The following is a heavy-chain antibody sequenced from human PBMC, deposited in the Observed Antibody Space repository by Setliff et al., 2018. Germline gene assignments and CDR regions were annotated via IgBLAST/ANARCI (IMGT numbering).Heavy chain of an antibody. CDR1: GGSISSTSYY. Sequence: SETLSLTCTVSGGSISSTSYYWGWIRQPPGKGLEWIGSIYHSGSSYYNPSLRSRVTISVDTSKNQFSLILRSVTAADTAVYYCARGRMRGGCSGPSCTYDPFDIWGQGTPVTV. D-gene: IGHD2-2*01. J-gene: IGHJ3*02. CDR2: IYHSGSS. CDR3: ARGRMRGGCSGPSCTYDPFDI. V-gene: IGHV4-39*07.